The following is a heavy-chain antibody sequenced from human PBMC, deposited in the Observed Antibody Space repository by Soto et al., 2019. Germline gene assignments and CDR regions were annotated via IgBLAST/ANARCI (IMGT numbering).Heavy chain of an antibody. Sequence: ASVKASCKASGYTFTNSGFSWARQAPGQGLEWVGWIRVNNGDTHYAQKLQGRVTMTTDTSTSTASMELRSLRSGDAAVCLCASGLGFSDFDAHYW. CDR2: IRVNNGDT. CDR1: GYTFTNSG. D-gene: IGHD2-21*02. V-gene: IGHV1-18*01. CDR3: ASGLGFSDFDAHY. J-gene: IGHJ4*01.